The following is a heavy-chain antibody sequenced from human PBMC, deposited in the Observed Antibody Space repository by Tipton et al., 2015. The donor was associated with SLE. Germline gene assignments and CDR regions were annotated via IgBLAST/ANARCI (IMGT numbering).Heavy chain of an antibody. CDR1: GGSFSGYY. J-gene: IGHJ4*02. CDR2: IYYSGST. CDR3: ARGYCSVGSCLPFDY. D-gene: IGHD2-15*01. Sequence: TLSLTCAVYGGSFSGYYWSWIRQPPGKGLEWIGYIYYSGSTNYNPSLKSRVTISVDTSKNQFSLKLSSVTAADTAVYYCARGYCSVGSCLPFDYWGQGTLVTVSS. V-gene: IGHV4-59*01.